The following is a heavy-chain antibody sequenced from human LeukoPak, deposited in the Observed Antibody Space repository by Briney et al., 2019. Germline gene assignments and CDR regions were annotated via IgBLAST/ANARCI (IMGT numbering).Heavy chain of an antibody. V-gene: IGHV4-34*01. CDR1: GGSFSGYD. CDR2: INHSGST. CDR3: ARGYLAYYDSSGYVPYYFDY. D-gene: IGHD3-22*01. J-gene: IGHJ4*02. Sequence: SETLSLTCAVYGGSFSGYDWSWIRQPPGKGLEWIGEINHSGSTNYNPSLKNRVTISVDTSKNQFSLKLSSVPAADTAVYYCARGYLAYYDSSGYVPYYFDYWGQGTLVTVSS.